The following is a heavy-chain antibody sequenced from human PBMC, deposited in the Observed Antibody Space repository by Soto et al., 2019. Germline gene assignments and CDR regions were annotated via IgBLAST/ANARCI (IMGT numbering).Heavy chain of an antibody. CDR3: ARGTSTKRQRQLDY. CDR2: IWYDGSNK. CDR1: GFTFSSYW. J-gene: IGHJ4*02. Sequence: PGGSLRLSCAASGFTFSSYWMHWVRQAPGKGLEWVAVIWYDGSNKYYADSVKGRFTISRDNSKNTLYLQMNSLRAEDTAVYYCARGTSTKRQRQLDYWGQGTLVTVSS. V-gene: IGHV3-33*08. D-gene: IGHD1-1*01.